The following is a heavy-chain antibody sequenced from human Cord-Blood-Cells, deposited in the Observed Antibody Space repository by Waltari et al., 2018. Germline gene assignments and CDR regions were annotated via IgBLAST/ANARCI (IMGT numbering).Heavy chain of an antibody. CDR3: ARRLYFDWGLDAFDI. D-gene: IGHD3-9*01. CDR1: GYTFTSYD. V-gene: IGHV1-8*03. J-gene: IGHJ3*02. CDR2: MNPNSGNT. Sequence: QVQLVQSGAEVKKPGASVKVSCTASGYTFTSYDINWVRQATGQGLEWMGWMNPNSGNTGYAQKFQGRVTITRNTSISTAYMELSSLRSEDTAVYYCARRLYFDWGLDAFDIWGQGTMVTVSS.